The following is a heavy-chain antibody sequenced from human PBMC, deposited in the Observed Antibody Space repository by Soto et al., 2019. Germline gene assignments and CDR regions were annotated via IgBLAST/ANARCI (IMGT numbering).Heavy chain of an antibody. CDR2: IFYSGST. Sequence: SETLSLTCTVSGGSISSSCHYWDWIRQPPKKGLEWIGSIFYSGSTYYNPSLKSRVTISVDTSKNQFSLKLSSVTAADTAVYYCARGRRLMAGYYFDYWGQGTLVTVSS. V-gene: IGHV4-39*07. J-gene: IGHJ4*02. CDR3: ARGRRLMAGYYFDY. D-gene: IGHD6-19*01. CDR1: GGSISSSCHY.